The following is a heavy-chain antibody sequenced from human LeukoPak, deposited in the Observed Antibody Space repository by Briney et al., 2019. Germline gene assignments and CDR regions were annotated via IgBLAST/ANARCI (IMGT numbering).Heavy chain of an antibody. Sequence: ASVKVSCKASGYTFTSYGISWVRQAPGQGLEWMGWISAYNGNTNYAQKLQGRVTMTTDTSTSTAYMELRSLRSDDTAVYYCARGEIVVVAAYYYYGMDVWGQGTTVTVSS. CDR1: GYTFTSYG. CDR3: ARGEIVVVAAYYYYGMDV. V-gene: IGHV1-18*01. D-gene: IGHD2-15*01. J-gene: IGHJ6*02. CDR2: ISAYNGNT.